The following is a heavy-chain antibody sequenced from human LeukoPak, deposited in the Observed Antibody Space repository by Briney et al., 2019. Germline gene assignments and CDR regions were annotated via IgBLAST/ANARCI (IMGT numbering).Heavy chain of an antibody. CDR1: GFNFTTYG. CDR2: VWYDGTIK. CDR3: ARGGRGASNWTPYNWFDR. V-gene: IGHV3-33*01. Sequence: GGSLRLSCAASGFNFTTYGMHWVGQAPGKGLEWVALVWYDGTIKYYADSVKGRFTISRDNSKNTPFLQMSSLRAEDTALYYCARGGRGASNWTPYNWFDRLVARTLVAVSS. J-gene: IGHJ5*02. D-gene: IGHD3/OR15-3a*01.